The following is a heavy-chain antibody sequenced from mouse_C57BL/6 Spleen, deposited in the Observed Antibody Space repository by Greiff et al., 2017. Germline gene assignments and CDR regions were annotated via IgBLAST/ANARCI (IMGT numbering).Heavy chain of an antibody. CDR3: TTGRSLYAMDY. J-gene: IGHJ4*01. V-gene: IGHV14-4*01. CDR2: IDPENGDT. Sequence: VQLKQSGAELVRPGASVKLSCTASGFNIKDDYMHWVKQRPEQGLEWIGWIDPENGDTEYASKFQGKATITADTSSNTAYLQLSSLTSEDTAVYYCTTGRSLYAMDYWGQGTSVTVSS. CDR1: GFNIKDDY.